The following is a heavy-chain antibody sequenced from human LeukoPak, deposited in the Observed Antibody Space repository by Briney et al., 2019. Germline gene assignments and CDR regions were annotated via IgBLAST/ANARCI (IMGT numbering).Heavy chain of an antibody. CDR3: ARRCSSNSCPFDY. CDR1: GYIFTSYW. D-gene: IGHD2-2*01. Sequence: GESLLISCKGSGYIFTSYWISWVRQMPGKGLEWMGRIDPSDSYTNYSPSLQGHVTLSADKSISTAYLQWSSLKASDTAMYYCARRCSSNSCPFDYWGQGTLVTVSS. V-gene: IGHV5-10-1*01. CDR2: IDPSDSYT. J-gene: IGHJ4*02.